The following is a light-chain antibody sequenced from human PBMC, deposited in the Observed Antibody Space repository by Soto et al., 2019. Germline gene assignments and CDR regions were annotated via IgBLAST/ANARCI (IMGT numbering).Light chain of an antibody. CDR2: AVS. J-gene: IGKJ2*01. V-gene: IGKV1-39*01. CDR1: QNIDTY. CDR3: QQNNTTPYT. Sequence: DIQMTQSPSSLSASFGDRVTLTCRASQNIDTYLNWYQQKPGTAPKLLMYAVSSMHSGVPSRFSGSGSGTEFTLTISSLQPEDFAAYYCQQNNTTPYTFGQGTKLEIK.